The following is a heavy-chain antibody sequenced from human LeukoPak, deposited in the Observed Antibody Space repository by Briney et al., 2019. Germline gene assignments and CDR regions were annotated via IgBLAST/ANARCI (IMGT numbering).Heavy chain of an antibody. D-gene: IGHD3-10*01. V-gene: IGHV3-74*01. CDR2: INSDGRII. CDR3: AGGRGWYFDL. Sequence: GGSLRLSCAASGFTFSNYWMHWVRQVPGKGLVWVSHINSDGRIINYADSVKGRFTISRDNAKNTLYLQMNSLRVEDTAVYYCAGGRGWYFDLWGRGTLVTVSS. J-gene: IGHJ2*01. CDR1: GFTFSNYW.